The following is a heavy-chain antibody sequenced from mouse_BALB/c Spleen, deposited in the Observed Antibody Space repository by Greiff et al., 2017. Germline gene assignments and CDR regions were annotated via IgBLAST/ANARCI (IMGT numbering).Heavy chain of an antibody. CDR2: ISSGGSYT. J-gene: IGHJ3*01. D-gene: IGHD2-3*01. V-gene: IGHV5-9-4*01. CDR3: ARDDGYPPFAY. Sequence: DVKLVESGGGLVKPGGSLKLSCAASGFTFSSYAMSWVRQSPEKRLEWVAEISSGGSYTYYPDTVTGRFTISRDNAKNTLYLEMSSLRSEDTAMYYCARDDGYPPFAYWGQGTLVTVSA. CDR1: GFTFSSYA.